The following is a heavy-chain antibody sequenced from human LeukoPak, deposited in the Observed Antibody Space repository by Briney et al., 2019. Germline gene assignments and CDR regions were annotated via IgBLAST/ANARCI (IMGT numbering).Heavy chain of an antibody. V-gene: IGHV3-30*03. J-gene: IGHJ3*02. CDR2: ISYDGSNK. CDR3: ARDRGIVGATDAFDI. Sequence: PGGSLRLSCAASGFTFSSYSMNWVRQAPGKGLEWVAVISYDGSNKYYADSVKGRFTISRDNSKNTLYLQMNSLRAEDTAVYYCARDRGIVGATDAFDIWGQGTMVTVSS. D-gene: IGHD1-26*01. CDR1: GFTFSSYS.